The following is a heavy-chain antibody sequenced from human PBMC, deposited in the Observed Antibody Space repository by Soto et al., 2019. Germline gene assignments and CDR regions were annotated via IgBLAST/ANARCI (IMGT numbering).Heavy chain of an antibody. CDR2: ISSSLGHT. J-gene: IGHJ4*02. CDR1: GSDFSDFH. V-gene: IGHV3-11*03. Sequence: GSLRLSCVASGSDFSDFHISWVRQAPGKGLEWISYISSSLGHTDYAESVKGRFTISRDNAKSSVFLEMSDLRSDDTAVYYCAANWNFGLNFWGQGTLVTVS. CDR3: AANWNFGLNF. D-gene: IGHD1-1*01.